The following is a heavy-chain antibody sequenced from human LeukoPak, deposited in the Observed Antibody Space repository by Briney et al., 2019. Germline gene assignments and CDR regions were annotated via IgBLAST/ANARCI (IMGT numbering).Heavy chain of an antibody. V-gene: IGHV3-48*03. CDR2: ISSSGSTT. J-gene: IGHJ4*02. CDR3: AKDGQYSSSSPYYFDY. Sequence: PGGSLRLSCATSGFTFSSYEMNWVRQAPGKGLEWVSYISSSGSTTYYADSVKGRFTISRDNSKNTLYLQMNSLRAEDTAVYYCAKDGQYSSSSPYYFDYWGQGTLVTVSS. D-gene: IGHD6-6*01. CDR1: GFTFSSYE.